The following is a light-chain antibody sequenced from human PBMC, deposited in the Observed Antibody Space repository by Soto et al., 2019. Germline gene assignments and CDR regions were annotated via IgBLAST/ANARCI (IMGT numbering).Light chain of an antibody. Sequence: DIQMTQSPSSLSASVGDRVTITCRASQSISSYLNWYQQKPGKAPKLLIYAASSLQSGVPSRFSGSGSGTEFTLTISSLQPEDFATYYCQQSYSTPCTFGGGTKVEIK. J-gene: IGKJ4*01. V-gene: IGKV1-39*01. CDR1: QSISSY. CDR3: QQSYSTPCT. CDR2: AAS.